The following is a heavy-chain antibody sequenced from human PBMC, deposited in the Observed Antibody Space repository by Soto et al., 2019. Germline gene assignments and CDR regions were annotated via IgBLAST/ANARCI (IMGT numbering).Heavy chain of an antibody. D-gene: IGHD3-22*01. Sequence: GGSLRLSCEASGFTFSSYAMSWVRQAPGKGLEWVSAISGSGGSTYYADSVKGRFTISRDNSKNTLYLQMNSLRAEDTAVYYCAKLVFKYYDSSGFNWFDPWGQGTLVTVSS. J-gene: IGHJ5*02. V-gene: IGHV3-23*01. CDR1: GFTFSSYA. CDR2: ISGSGGST. CDR3: AKLVFKYYDSSGFNWFDP.